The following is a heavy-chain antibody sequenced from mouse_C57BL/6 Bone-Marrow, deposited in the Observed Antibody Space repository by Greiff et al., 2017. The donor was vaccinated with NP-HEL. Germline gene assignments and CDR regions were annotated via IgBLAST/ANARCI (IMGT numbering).Heavy chain of an antibody. Sequence: QVQLQQSGAELMKPGASVKLSCKATGYTFTGYWIEWVKQRPGHGLEWIGEILPGSGSTNYNEKCKGKATFTADTSSNTAYMQLSSLTTEDSAIYYCAKGTAQATWDYWGQGTTLTVSS. CDR2: ILPGSGST. J-gene: IGHJ2*01. D-gene: IGHD3-2*02. CDR3: AKGTAQATWDY. CDR1: GYTFTGYW. V-gene: IGHV1-9*01.